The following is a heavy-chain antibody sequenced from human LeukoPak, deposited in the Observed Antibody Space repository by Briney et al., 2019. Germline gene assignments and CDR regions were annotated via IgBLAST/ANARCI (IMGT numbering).Heavy chain of an antibody. J-gene: IGHJ4*02. CDR1: GYTFTSYG. CDR2: ISAYNGNT. D-gene: IGHD3-3*01. V-gene: IGHV1-18*01. Sequence: ASVKVSSKASGYTFTSYGISWVRQAPGQGLEWMGWISAYNGNTNYAQELQGRVTMTTDTSTSTAYMELKSLRSDDTAVYYCARSRSGYSPYYFDYWGQGTLVTVSS. CDR3: ARSRSGYSPYYFDY.